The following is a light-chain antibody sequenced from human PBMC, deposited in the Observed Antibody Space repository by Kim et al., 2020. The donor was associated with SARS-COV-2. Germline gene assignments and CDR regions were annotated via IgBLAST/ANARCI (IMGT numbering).Light chain of an antibody. CDR2: QDQ. CDR3: QTWASDSAI. CDR1: KLGNKY. J-gene: IGLJ1*01. V-gene: IGLV3-1*01. Sequence: SVFPGQTASVSCSGDKLGNKYVSWYQQKPGQSPLLLIYQDQKRPSQIPARFSGSNSGNTATLTITGTQAIDEGDYYCQTWASDSAIFGTGTKVTVL.